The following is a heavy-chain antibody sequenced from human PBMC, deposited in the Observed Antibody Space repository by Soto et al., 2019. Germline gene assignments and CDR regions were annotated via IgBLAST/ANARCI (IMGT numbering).Heavy chain of an antibody. V-gene: IGHV1-69*13. Sequence: SVKVSCKASGGTFSSYAISWVRQAPGQGLEWMGGIIPILGTANYAQKFQGRVTITADESTSTAYMELSSLRSEDTAVYYCARGPLSTYYYDSSGYSALGWGQGTLVTVSS. CDR3: ARGPLSTYYYDSSGYSALG. CDR1: GGTFSSYA. J-gene: IGHJ4*02. CDR2: IIPILGTA. D-gene: IGHD3-22*01.